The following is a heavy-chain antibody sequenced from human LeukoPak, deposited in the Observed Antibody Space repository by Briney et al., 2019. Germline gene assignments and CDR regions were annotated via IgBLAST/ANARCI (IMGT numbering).Heavy chain of an antibody. Sequence: SETLSLTCAVSGGSISSSNWWSWVRQPPGKGLDWIGEIYHSGSTNYNPSLKSPVTISVDKSKNQFSLKLSSVTAADTAVYYCAREDDILTGYYFSRRGGFDYWGQGTLVTVSS. J-gene: IGHJ4*02. V-gene: IGHV4-4*02. CDR3: AREDDILTGYYFSRRGGFDY. CDR1: GGSISSSNW. D-gene: IGHD3-9*01. CDR2: IYHSGST.